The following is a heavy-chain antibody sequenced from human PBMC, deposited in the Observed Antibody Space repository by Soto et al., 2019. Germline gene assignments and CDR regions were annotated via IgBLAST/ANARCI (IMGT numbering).Heavy chain of an antibody. CDR1: GGSINNYY. V-gene: IGHV4-59*01. D-gene: IGHD1-26*01. CDR2: IYYSGST. Sequence: SETLSLTCTVSGGSINNYYWSWIRQPPGKGLGWIGYIYYSGSTNYNPSLKSRVTISVDTSKNQFSLKLSSVTAADTAVYYCARRYGGNFDYWGQGTLVTVSS. J-gene: IGHJ4*02. CDR3: ARRYGGNFDY.